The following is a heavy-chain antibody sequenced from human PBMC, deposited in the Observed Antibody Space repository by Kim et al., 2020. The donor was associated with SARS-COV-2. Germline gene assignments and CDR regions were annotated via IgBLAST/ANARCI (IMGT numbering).Heavy chain of an antibody. V-gene: IGHV4-39*01. CDR2: IYYSGST. J-gene: IGHJ6*02. D-gene: IGHD3-10*01. CDR1: GGSISSSSYY. CDR3: ARVGAPMVRGGRPYYGMDV. Sequence: SETLSLTCTVSGGSISSSSYYWGWIRQPPGKGLEWIGSIYYSGSTYYNPSLKSRVTISVDTSKNQFSLKLSSVTAADTAVYYCARVGAPMVRGGRPYYGMDVWGQGTTVTVSS.